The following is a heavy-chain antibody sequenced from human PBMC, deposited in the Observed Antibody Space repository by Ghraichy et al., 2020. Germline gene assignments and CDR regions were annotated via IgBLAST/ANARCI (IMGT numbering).Heavy chain of an antibody. D-gene: IGHD3/OR15-3a*01. CDR1: GGTLRSYA. CDR3: AHCPRDYDYWSGYEAFDV. J-gene: IGHJ3*01. V-gene: IGHV1-69*06. Sequence: SVKVSCKASGGTLRSYAISWVRQAPGQGLEWMGGITPMFGTADYAQTFQGRLTITADRSTNTAYMELSSLRSDDPAVYYCAHCPRDYDYWSGYEAFDVWGQGTMVTVSS. CDR2: ITPMFGTA.